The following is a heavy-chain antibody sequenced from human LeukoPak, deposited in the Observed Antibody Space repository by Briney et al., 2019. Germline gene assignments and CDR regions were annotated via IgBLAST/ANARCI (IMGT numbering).Heavy chain of an antibody. V-gene: IGHV3-23*01. D-gene: IGHD3-10*01. J-gene: IGHJ4*02. CDR3: STYPRTYYYGSGTERGY. CDR2: ISGSGGST. Sequence: PGGSLRLSCAASGFTVSSSYMSWVRQAPGKGLEWVSAISGSGGSTYYADSVKGRFTISRDNSKNTLYLQMNSLRAEDTAVYYCSTYPRTYYYGSGTERGYWGQGTLVTVSS. CDR1: GFTVSSSY.